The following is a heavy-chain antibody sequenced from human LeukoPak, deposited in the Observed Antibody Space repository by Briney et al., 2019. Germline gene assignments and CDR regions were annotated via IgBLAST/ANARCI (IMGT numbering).Heavy chain of an antibody. CDR1: AGTFSSYA. J-gene: IGHJ5*02. CDR2: IIPILGTA. Sequence: SAVNVSFKCSAGTFSSYAISWVRQPPAQGLEWMGMIIPILGTANYAQKFQGRVTITAEKSTSTEYMELSRMRSEDKEVYYCARRHTYYYDSSGPGGFDPWGQGTLVSVSS. V-gene: IGHV1-69*04. CDR3: ARRHTYYYDSSGPGGFDP. D-gene: IGHD3-22*01.